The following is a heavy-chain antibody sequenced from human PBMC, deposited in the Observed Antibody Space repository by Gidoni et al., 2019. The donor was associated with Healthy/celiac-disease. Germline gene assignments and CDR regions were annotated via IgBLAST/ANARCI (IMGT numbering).Heavy chain of an antibody. CDR1: GGSFSGYY. CDR2: INHNGNT. J-gene: IGHJ4*02. D-gene: IGHD5-18*01. V-gene: IGHV4-34*01. Sequence: QVQLQQWGAGLLKPSETLSLTCAVSGGSFSGYYWSWIRQPPGKGLQWIAEINHNGNTNYNPSLTSRITISIDTSKKQCSLKLSSVTAADTAIYYCARARAVDTSMVPNTHFDYWGQGTLVTVSS. CDR3: ARARAVDTSMVPNTHFDY.